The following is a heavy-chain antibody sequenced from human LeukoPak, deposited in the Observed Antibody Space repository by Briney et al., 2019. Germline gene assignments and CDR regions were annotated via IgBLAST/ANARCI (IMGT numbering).Heavy chain of an antibody. CDR3: ARGDTDYTNLTPSDY. CDR1: GYTFTAYY. J-gene: IGHJ4*02. V-gene: IGHV1-2*02. CDR2: ISPNSGAT. D-gene: IGHD4-11*01. Sequence: ASVKVSCKSSGYTFTAYYIHWVRQAPGQGLEWMGWISPNSGATNCAQTFQGRITMTRDTSISTAFMELSRLKSDDTAVYYCARGDTDYTNLTPSDYWGQGTLVTVSS.